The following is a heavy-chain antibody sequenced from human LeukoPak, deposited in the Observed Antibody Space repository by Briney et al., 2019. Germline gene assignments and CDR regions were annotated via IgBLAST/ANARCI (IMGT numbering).Heavy chain of an antibody. D-gene: IGHD6-19*01. J-gene: IGHJ4*02. V-gene: IGHV1-46*01. CDR3: ARDRRRYSSGWYPIDH. Sequence: ASVNVSCKASGYTFTSYYMHWVRQAPGQGLEWMGIINPSGGSTSYAQKFQGRVTMTRDTSTSTVYMELSSLRSEDTAVYYCARDRRRYSSGWYPIDHWGQGTLVTVSS. CDR2: INPSGGST. CDR1: GYTFTSYY.